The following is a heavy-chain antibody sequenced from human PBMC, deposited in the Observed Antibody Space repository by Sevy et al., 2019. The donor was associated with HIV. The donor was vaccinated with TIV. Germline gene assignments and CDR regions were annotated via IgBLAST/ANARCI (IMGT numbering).Heavy chain of an antibody. CDR2: IYNVGDT. J-gene: IGHJ5*02. D-gene: IGHD3-10*01. V-gene: IGHV4-59*01. CDR3: ARRVPALSGNWFDP. CDR1: GGSISGYY. Sequence: SETLSLTCTVSGGSISGYYWSWIRQSPGKGLEWIGYIYNVGDTRYNPSLKSRVTISMDTSKNQFSLHLNSVTAADTAVYYCARRVPALSGNWFDPWGQGTLVTVSS.